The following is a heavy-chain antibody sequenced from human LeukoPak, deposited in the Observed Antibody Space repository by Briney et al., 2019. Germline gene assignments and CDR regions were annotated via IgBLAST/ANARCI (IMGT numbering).Heavy chain of an antibody. Sequence: GASVKVSCTASGGTFSSYAISWVRQAPGQGLEWMGGIIPIFGTANYAQKFQGRVTITTDESTSTAYMELSSLRSEDTAVYYCAFSSGYYFDYWGQGTLVTVSS. CDR2: IIPIFGTA. CDR1: GGTFSSYA. D-gene: IGHD3-22*01. CDR3: AFSSGYYFDY. V-gene: IGHV1-69*05. J-gene: IGHJ4*02.